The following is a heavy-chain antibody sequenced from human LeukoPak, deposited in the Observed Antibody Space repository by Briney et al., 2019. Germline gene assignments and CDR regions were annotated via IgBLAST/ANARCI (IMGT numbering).Heavy chain of an antibody. D-gene: IGHD6-19*01. CDR1: GGSISSSYY. V-gene: IGHV4-39*01. Sequence: SETLSLTCTVSGGSISSSYYWGWIRQPPGKGLECIGSIYYSGTTYYNPSLKSRVTISVDTSKNQFSLTLSSVTAADTAVYYCARQPVRVAVPGRNWFDPGAREPWSPSPQ. J-gene: IGHJ5*02. CDR3: ARQPVRVAVPGRNWFDP. CDR2: IYYSGTT.